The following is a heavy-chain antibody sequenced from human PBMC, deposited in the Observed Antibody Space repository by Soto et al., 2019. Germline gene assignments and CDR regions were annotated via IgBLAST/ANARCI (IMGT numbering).Heavy chain of an antibody. J-gene: IGHJ4*02. D-gene: IGHD5-12*01. CDR3: ASLGPSGYGELDY. Sequence: QVQLVQSGAEVKKPGSSVKVSCKASGGTFSSYTISWVRQAPGQGLEWMGRIIPILGIANYAQKFQGRVTITADKSTSTAYMELSSLRSEDTAVYYCASLGPSGYGELDYWGQGTLVTVS. CDR2: IIPILGIA. CDR1: GGTFSSYT. V-gene: IGHV1-69*02.